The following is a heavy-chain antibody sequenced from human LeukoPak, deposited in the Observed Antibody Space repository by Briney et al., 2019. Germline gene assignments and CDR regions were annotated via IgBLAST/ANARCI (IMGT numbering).Heavy chain of an antibody. CDR2: IKQDGSER. Sequence: GGSLRLSCADSGFYFSSYWMSWVRQAPGKGLEWVANIKQDGSERYYAESVKGRFTISRDKTKNSLYLQMNSLRAEDTAVYYCARSRNHYYDSSGYHYWGQGALFTVSS. D-gene: IGHD3-22*01. CDR1: GFYFSSYW. J-gene: IGHJ4*02. CDR3: ARSRNHYYDSSGYHY. V-gene: IGHV3-7*01.